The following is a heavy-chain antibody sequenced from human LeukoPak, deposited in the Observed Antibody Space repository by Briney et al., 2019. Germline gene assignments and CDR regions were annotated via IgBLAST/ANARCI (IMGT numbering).Heavy chain of an antibody. Sequence: PGRSLRLSWAASGFTFSSYGMHWVRQAPAKGLEWVAVISYDGSNKYYADSVKGRFTISRDNSKNTLYLQMNSLRAEDTAVYYCAKGRVAAAGTGFGFDYWGQGTLVTVSS. V-gene: IGHV3-30*18. CDR1: GFTFSSYG. CDR2: ISYDGSNK. J-gene: IGHJ4*02. CDR3: AKGRVAAAGTGFGFDY. D-gene: IGHD6-13*01.